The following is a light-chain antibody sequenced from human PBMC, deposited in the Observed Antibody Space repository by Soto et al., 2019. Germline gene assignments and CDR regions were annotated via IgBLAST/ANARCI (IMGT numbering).Light chain of an antibody. V-gene: IGLV1-40*01. CDR2: DTI. CDR1: GSNIGAGYE. Sequence: QSVLTQPPSVSGAPGQSVTISCIGSGSNIGAGYEVHWYQQLPGVAPKLLIFDTINRPSGVPGRFSGSKSGASASPAITGLLPEDEADFFCQSFDTNLNAVLFGGGTRLTVL. J-gene: IGLJ2*01. CDR3: QSFDTNLNAVL.